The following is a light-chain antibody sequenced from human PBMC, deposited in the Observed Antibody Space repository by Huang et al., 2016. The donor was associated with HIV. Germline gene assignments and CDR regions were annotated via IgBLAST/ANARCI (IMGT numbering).Light chain of an antibody. CDR3: QHRGNWRA. V-gene: IGKV3-11*01. CDR2: AAS. Sequence: EIVLTQSPATLSLSPGERVTLSCRASQSVSSNLAWLQQKPGQATRLVIYAASNRATGIPARFSGSVSGTDFTLTISSLEPEDFAIYYYQHRGNWRAFGGGTQVEIK. J-gene: IGKJ4*01. CDR1: QSVSSN.